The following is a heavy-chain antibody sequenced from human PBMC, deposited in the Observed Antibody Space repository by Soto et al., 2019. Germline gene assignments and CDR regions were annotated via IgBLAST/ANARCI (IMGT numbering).Heavy chain of an antibody. Sequence: ASVKVSCKASGYAFATYAIHWVRQAPGQGLEWVGWINAGTGQVKYSQKFQGRVSITRDTSASTAYMELSSLKSEDTAVYYCARVMAVQAFDIWGQGTKVTV. CDR2: INAGTGQV. V-gene: IGHV1-3*01. J-gene: IGHJ3*02. D-gene: IGHD4-17*01. CDR1: GYAFATYA. CDR3: ARVMAVQAFDI.